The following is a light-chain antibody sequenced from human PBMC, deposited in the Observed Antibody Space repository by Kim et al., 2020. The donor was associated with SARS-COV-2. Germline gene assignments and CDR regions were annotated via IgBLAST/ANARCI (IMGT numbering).Light chain of an antibody. J-gene: IGKJ5*01. CDR3: MQALQTSVT. Sequence: GSVSGSSRRSLRHSNGYNWLGWYQQKPGQSPQRRNYLGCNRAAGVPERFSGSGSGTDFTLKISRVEAEDVGVYYCMQALQTSVTFGQGTRLEIK. CDR2: LGC. CDR1: RSLRHSNGYNW. V-gene: IGKV2-28*01.